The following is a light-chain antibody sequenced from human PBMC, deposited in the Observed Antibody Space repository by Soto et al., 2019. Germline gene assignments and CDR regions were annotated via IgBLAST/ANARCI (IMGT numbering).Light chain of an antibody. CDR3: QQYDKLPT. Sequence: DIQMTQSPSSLSASVGDRVTITCQASQDISNYLNWYQQKPGKAPKLLIYDASNLETGVPSRFSGSGSGTVFTLTISSLQPEDIATYYCQQYDKLPTFGQGTKVEIK. CDR1: QDISNY. CDR2: DAS. V-gene: IGKV1-33*01. J-gene: IGKJ1*01.